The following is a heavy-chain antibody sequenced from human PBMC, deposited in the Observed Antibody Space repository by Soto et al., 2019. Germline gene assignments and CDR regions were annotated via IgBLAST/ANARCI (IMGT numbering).Heavy chain of an antibody. CDR3: AREMVYDFWSGPLGAFDI. CDR1: GFTFSSYS. CDR2: ISSSSSTI. J-gene: IGHJ3*02. D-gene: IGHD3-3*01. V-gene: IGHV3-48*01. Sequence: GGSLRLSCAASGFTFSSYSMNWVRQAPGKGLEWVSYISSSSSTIYYADSVKGRFTISRDNAKNSLYLQMNSLRAEDTAVYYCAREMVYDFWSGPLGAFDIWGQGTMVTVSS.